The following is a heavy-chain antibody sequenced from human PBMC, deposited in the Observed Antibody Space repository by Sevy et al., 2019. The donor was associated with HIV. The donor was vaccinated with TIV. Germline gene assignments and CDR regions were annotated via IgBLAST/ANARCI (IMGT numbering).Heavy chain of an antibody. CDR1: GYTFTSYG. CDR2: ISAYNGNT. V-gene: IGHV1-18*01. CDR3: ARLPRGFRENWFDP. D-gene: IGHD3-10*01. J-gene: IGHJ5*02. Sequence: ASVKVSCKASGYTFTSYGISWVRQAPGQGLEWMGWISAYNGNTNYAQKLQGRVTMTTDTSTSTAYMELRSLRSDDTAVYYCARLPRGFRENWFDPWDQGTLVTVSS.